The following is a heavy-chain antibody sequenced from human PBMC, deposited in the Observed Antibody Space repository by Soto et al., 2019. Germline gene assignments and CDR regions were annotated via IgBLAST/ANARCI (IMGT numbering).Heavy chain of an antibody. CDR1: GGTFSSYA. V-gene: IGHV1-69*06. D-gene: IGHD3-10*02. CDR3: GRLSYVCRGGEFQH. CDR2: IIPIFGTA. J-gene: IGHJ1*01. Sequence: QVQLVQSGAEVKKPGSSVKVSCKASGGTFSSYAISWVRQAPGQGLEWMGGIIPIFGTANYAQKFQGRVTISGDKSTSTAYMELSSLTSEDTAVYYCGRLSYVCRGGEFQHWGQGTLVTVSS.